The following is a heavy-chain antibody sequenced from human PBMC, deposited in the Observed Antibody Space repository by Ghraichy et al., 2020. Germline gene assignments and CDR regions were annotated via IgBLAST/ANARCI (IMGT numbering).Heavy chain of an antibody. CDR2: IYPGDSDT. V-gene: IGHV5-51*01. J-gene: IGHJ4*02. CDR1: RYSFTNYW. D-gene: IGHD1-26*01. Sequence: GESLNISCKASRYSFTNYWIGWVRQMPGKGLEWMGIIYPGDSDTRYSPSFQGQVTISADKSISTAYLRWSSLKASDTATYYCARHAESGSYSPFDYWGQGTLVTVSS. CDR3: ARHAESGSYSPFDY.